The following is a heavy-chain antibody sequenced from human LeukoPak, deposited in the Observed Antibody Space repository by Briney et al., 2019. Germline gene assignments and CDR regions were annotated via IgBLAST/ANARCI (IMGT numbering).Heavy chain of an antibody. D-gene: IGHD3-9*01. CDR3: AKVYTSYWSNSLHAFDV. CDR2: ISYDRSVK. Sequence: PGGSLRLSCAASGFTFRNYGMHWVRRAPGKGLEWVALISYDRSVKYYGDSMKGRFTISRDNSKNILYLQLNSLRAADTAVYYCAKVYTSYWSNSLHAFDVWGQGTTVIASS. V-gene: IGHV3-30*18. J-gene: IGHJ6*02. CDR1: GFTFRNYG.